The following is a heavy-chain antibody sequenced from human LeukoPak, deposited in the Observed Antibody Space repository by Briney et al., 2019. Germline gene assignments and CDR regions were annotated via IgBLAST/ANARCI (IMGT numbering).Heavy chain of an antibody. J-gene: IGHJ5*02. V-gene: IGHV3-15*01. CDR3: CGTRGDL. D-gene: IGHD1-14*01. CDR2: IKSKSDDGTR. Sequence: PGGSLRLSCEASGFTFSKVWMSWVRQAPGKGLEWVGRIKSKSDDGTRDYAPPVRGRFTISRDDSKSTVYLQLESLRSQDTGVYYCCGTRGDLWGQGTLVTVSS. CDR1: GFTFSKVW.